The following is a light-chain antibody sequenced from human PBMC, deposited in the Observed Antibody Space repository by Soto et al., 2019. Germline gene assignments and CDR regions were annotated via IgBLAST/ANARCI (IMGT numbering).Light chain of an antibody. CDR2: DAS. J-gene: IGKJ2*01. V-gene: IGKV3-20*01. CDR1: QSVSSSY. Sequence: EIVLTQSPGTLSLSPGERATLSCRASQSVSSSYLAWHQQKPGQAPRLLIYDASTRATGIPDRFSGSGSGTDFTLTISRLEPEDFAVYYCQQYGSSPPNTFGQGTKLEIK. CDR3: QQYGSSPPNT.